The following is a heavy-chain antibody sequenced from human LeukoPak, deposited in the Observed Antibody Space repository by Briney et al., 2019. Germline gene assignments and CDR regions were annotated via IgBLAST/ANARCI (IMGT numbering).Heavy chain of an antibody. V-gene: IGHV3-72*01. J-gene: IGHJ4*02. CDR3: ARDTAAALDY. D-gene: IGHD6-13*01. CDR1: GFTFTDHY. Sequence: PGGSLRLSCAASGFTFTDHYMDWVRQAPGKGLEWIARTKNKPDNYVTQYAASVRGRFVSSRDDSKSSLYLQMNSLKIEDTAVYYCARDTAAALDYWGQGILVTVSS. CDR2: TKNKPDNYVT.